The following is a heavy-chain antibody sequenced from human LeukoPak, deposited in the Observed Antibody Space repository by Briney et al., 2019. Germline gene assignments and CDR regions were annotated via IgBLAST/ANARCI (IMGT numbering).Heavy chain of an antibody. CDR2: IASDGSST. J-gene: IGHJ4*02. D-gene: IGHD3-10*01. Sequence: GGSLRLSCAASGFTFSSYWMNWVRQAPGKGLVWVSRIASDGSSTTYADSVKGRFSISRDNAKNTLYLQMNSLRVEDTAVNYCARTQIGGYFDYWGQGALVTVSS. CDR1: GFTFSSYW. CDR3: ARTQIGGYFDY. V-gene: IGHV3-74*01.